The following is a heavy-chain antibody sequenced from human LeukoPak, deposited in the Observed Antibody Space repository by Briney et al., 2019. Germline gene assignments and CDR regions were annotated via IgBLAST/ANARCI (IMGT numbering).Heavy chain of an antibody. CDR2: IFYSGST. V-gene: IGHV4-34*12. CDR3: AKSNGYGLIDI. J-gene: IGHJ3*02. Sequence: PSETLSLTCAVYGGSFSGYHWSWIRQNTGKALEWIGNIFYSGSTYYSPSLKSRVTISLDTSRNQFSLKLNSVTAADTAVYYCAKSNGYGLIDIWGQGTMATVSS. CDR1: GGSFSGYH. D-gene: IGHD3-22*01.